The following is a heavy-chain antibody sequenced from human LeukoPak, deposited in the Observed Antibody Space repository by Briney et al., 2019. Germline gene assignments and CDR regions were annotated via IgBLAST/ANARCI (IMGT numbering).Heavy chain of an antibody. V-gene: IGHV1-18*01. CDR1: GYTFTSYD. D-gene: IGHD3-22*01. J-gene: IGHJ4*02. CDR2: ISAYNGNT. CDR3: ARRYYYDSSGEKGLDY. Sequence: ASVKVSCKASGYTFTSYDINWVRQAPGQGLEWMGWISAYNGNTNYAQKLQGRVTMTTDTSTSTAYMELRSLRSDDTAVYYCARRYYYDSSGEKGLDYWGQGTLVTVSS.